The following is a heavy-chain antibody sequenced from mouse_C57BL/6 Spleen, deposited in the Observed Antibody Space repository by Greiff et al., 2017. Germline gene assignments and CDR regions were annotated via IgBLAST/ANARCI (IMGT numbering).Heavy chain of an antibody. CDR3: ARPYGSSPYV. CDR2: ISSGSSTI. V-gene: IGHV5-17*01. Sequence: EVKLVESGGGLVKPGGSLKLSCAASGFTFSDYGMHWVRQAPEKGLEWVAYISSGSSTIYYADTVKGRFTISRDNAKNTLFLQMTSLRSEDTAMYYCARPYGSSPYVWGTGTTVTVSS. CDR1: GFTFSDYG. J-gene: IGHJ1*03. D-gene: IGHD1-1*01.